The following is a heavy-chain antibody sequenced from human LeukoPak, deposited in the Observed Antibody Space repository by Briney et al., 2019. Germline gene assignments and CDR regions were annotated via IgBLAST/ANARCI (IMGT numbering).Heavy chain of an antibody. CDR1: GFTFSSFG. Sequence: PGGSLRLSCAASGFTFSSFGMHWVRQTPGKGLEWVAVIWYDGSKKFYADSVKGRFTISRDNAKNSLYLQMNSLRAEDTAVYYCARGLHGGYFDYRGQGTLVTVSS. CDR2: IWYDGSKK. V-gene: IGHV3-33*01. D-gene: IGHD4-11*01. CDR3: ARGLHGGYFDY. J-gene: IGHJ4*02.